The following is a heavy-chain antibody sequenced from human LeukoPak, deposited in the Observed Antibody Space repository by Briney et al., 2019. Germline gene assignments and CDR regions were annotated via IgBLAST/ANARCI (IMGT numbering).Heavy chain of an antibody. J-gene: IGHJ4*02. CDR3: ARFFWSGYLFDY. D-gene: IGHD3-3*01. V-gene: IGHV3-48*03. CDR1: GFTFSSYE. Sequence: GGSLRLSCAASGFTFSSYEMNWVRQAPGKGLEWVSYISSSGSTIYYADSVKGRFTISRDNAKNSLYLQMNSLRAEDTAVNYCARFFWSGYLFDYWGQGTLVTVSS. CDR2: ISSSGSTI.